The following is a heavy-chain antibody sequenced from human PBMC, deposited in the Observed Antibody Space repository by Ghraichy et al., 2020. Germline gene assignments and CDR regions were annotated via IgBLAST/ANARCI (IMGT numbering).Heavy chain of an antibody. V-gene: IGHV3-15*01. CDR3: TTDHIPRWAWGTIDY. J-gene: IGHJ4*02. Sequence: GGSLRLSCAVSGFTFSKAWMSWVRQAPGKGLEWVGRIKSKTDGGTTDYAAPVKGRFTISREDSKNTLYLQMNSLKTVDTAVYYCTTDHIPRWAWGTIDYWGRGTLVTVSS. D-gene: IGHD3-16*01. CDR2: IKSKTDGGTT. CDR1: GFTFSKAW.